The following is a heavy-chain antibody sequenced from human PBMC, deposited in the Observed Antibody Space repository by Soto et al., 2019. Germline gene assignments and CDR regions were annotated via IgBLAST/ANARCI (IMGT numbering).Heavy chain of an antibody. V-gene: IGHV4-31*03. J-gene: IGHJ6*02. CDR3: ARMVTNYGMDV. Sequence: SLSSTCSVSGFSIRRAACYWSWMRQNAGKGLEWIGYIYYTGSSYYRTSLKSRLTISVDTSKNQSSLKLSSVTAADTAVYYCARMVTNYGMDVWGQGTTVS. CDR2: IYYTGSS. D-gene: IGHD5-18*01. CDR1: GFSIRRAACY.